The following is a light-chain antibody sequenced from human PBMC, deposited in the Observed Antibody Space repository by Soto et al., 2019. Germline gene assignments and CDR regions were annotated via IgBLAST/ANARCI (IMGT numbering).Light chain of an antibody. J-gene: IGKJ1*01. CDR3: QQFHSFSPT. V-gene: IGKV1-5*03. CDR2: KAS. CDR1: QSISSW. Sequence: DIQMTQSPSTLSASVGDRVTITCRAGQSISSWLAWYQQKPGKAPKLLIYKASSLESGVPSRFSGSGSGTEFTLTISSLQPDDFATYYCQQFHSFSPTFGQGTKVDIK.